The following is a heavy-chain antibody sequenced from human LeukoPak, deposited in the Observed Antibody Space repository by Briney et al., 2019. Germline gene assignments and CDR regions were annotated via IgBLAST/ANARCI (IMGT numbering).Heavy chain of an antibody. CDR3: ARAPRGTILGVDYWFDP. D-gene: IGHD3-3*01. Sequence: ASVKVSCKASGYTFTSYDINWVRQATGQGLEWMGWMNPNSGNTGYAQKFQGRVTMTRNTSISTAYMELSSLRSEDTAVYYCARAPRGTILGVDYWFDPWGQGTLVTVSS. V-gene: IGHV1-8*01. J-gene: IGHJ5*02. CDR1: GYTFTSYD. CDR2: MNPNSGNT.